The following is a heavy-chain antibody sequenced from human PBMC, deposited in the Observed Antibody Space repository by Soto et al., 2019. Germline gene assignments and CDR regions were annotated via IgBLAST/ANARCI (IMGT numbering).Heavy chain of an antibody. CDR2: ISSSGLTI. J-gene: IGHJ4*02. V-gene: IGHV3-11*01. D-gene: IGHD3-16*01. CDR3: ARSLGMGGDGYN. Sequence: QVQLVESGGGLVKPGGSLRLSCAASGVTLSDYYMSWIRQAPGKGLEWVSYISSSGLTIQYADSVKGRFTISRDNAKNSLYLQMKSLRAEDTAVYSCARSLGMGGDGYNWGQGTLVTVSS. CDR1: GVTLSDYY.